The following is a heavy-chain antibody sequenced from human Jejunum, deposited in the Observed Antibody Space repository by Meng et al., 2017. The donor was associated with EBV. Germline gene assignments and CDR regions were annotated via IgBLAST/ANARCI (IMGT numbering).Heavy chain of an antibody. D-gene: IGHD3-22*01. Sequence: QGQLVRSGAEVRKPGSAVKVSCKASGGTFSSYVINWVRQAPGQGLEWMGGIIPIFGRTNYALEFQDRVTITADKFTSTVYMEMSSLKSEDTAVYYCARDQGRDYDSSTYYTHWGRGTLVTVSS. CDR2: IIPIFGRT. V-gene: IGHV1-69*06. CDR3: ARDQGRDYDSSTYYTH. CDR1: GGTFSSYV. J-gene: IGHJ4*02.